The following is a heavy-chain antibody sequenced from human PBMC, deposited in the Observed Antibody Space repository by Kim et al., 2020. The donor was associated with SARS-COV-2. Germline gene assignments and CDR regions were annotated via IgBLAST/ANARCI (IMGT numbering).Heavy chain of an antibody. V-gene: IGHV4-38-2*02. CDR2: IYHSGST. D-gene: IGHD6-13*01. J-gene: IGHJ6*01. CDR3: AGDLQDSSYYYYGMDV. Sequence: SETLSLTCTVSGYSISSGYYWGWIRQPPGKGLEWIGSIYHSGSTYYNPSLKSRVTISVDTSKNQFSLKLSSVTAADTAVYYCAGDLQDSSYYYYGMDVWG. CDR1: GYSISSGYY.